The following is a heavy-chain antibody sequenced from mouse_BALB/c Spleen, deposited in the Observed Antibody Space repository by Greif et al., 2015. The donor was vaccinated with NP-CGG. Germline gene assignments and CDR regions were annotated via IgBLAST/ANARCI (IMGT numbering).Heavy chain of an antibody. Sequence: VKLQESGAELVRPGTSVKMSCKAAGYTFTNYWIGWVKQRPGHGLEWIGDIYPGGGYTNYNEKFKGKATLTADTSSSTAYMQLSSLTSEDSAIYYCARAPWYGNYVGFAYWGQGTLVTVSA. V-gene: IGHV1-63*02. D-gene: IGHD2-10*02. CDR2: IYPGGGYT. CDR3: ARAPWYGNYVGFAY. J-gene: IGHJ3*01. CDR1: GYTFTNYW.